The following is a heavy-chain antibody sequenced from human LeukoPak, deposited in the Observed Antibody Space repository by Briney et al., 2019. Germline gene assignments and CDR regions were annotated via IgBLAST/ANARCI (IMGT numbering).Heavy chain of an antibody. CDR2: ISYDGSNK. CDR3: AREGATYYYGSASPFDP. CDR1: GFTFSSYA. Sequence: PGRSLRLSCAASGFTFSSYAMHWVRQAPGKGLEWVAVISYDGSNKYYADSVKGRFTISRDNSKNTLYLQMNSLRAEDTAVYYCAREGATYYYGSASPFDPWGQGTLITVSS. D-gene: IGHD3-10*01. V-gene: IGHV3-30*04. J-gene: IGHJ5*02.